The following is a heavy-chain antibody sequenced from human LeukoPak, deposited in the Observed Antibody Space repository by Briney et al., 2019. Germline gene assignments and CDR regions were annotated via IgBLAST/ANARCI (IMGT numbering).Heavy chain of an antibody. V-gene: IGHV3-23*01. J-gene: IGHJ4*02. Sequence: GGTLRLSCPASGFTFGKHGMNWVRQAPGKGLEWVSGISPSGDITYYADSVKGWFTISRDNSKNTLYLEVISLTAEDTAVYYCAKDDAWIRFGEWSQGTLVTVSS. D-gene: IGHD3-10*01. CDR1: GFTFGKHG. CDR3: AKDDAWIRFGE. CDR2: ISPSGDIT.